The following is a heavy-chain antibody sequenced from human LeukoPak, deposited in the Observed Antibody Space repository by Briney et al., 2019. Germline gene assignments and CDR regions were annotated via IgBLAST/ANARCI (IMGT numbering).Heavy chain of an antibody. V-gene: IGHV4-34*01. D-gene: IGHD6-13*01. Sequence: SETLSLTCAVYGGSFSGYYRSWIRQPPGKGLEWIGEINHSGSTNYNPSLKSRVTISVDTSKNQFSLKLSSVTAADTAVYYCAREDSSSWYLGSYYFDYWGQGTLVTVSS. CDR1: GGSFSGYY. CDR3: AREDSSSWYLGSYYFDY. J-gene: IGHJ4*02. CDR2: INHSGST.